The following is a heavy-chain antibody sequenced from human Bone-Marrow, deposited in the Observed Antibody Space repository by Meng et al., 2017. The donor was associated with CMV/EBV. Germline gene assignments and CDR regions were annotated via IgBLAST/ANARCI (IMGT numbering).Heavy chain of an antibody. D-gene: IGHD2-2*03. V-gene: IGHV1-2*02. J-gene: IGHJ4*02. CDR2: INPNSGGT. CDR3: ARFGYCSSTSCLYYFDY. Sequence: ASVKVSCKASGYTFTGYYMHWVRQAPGQGLEWMGWINPNSGGTNYAQKFQGGVTMTRDTSISTAYMELSRLRSDDTAVYYCARFGYCSSTSCLYYFDYWGQGTLVTVSS. CDR1: GYTFTGYY.